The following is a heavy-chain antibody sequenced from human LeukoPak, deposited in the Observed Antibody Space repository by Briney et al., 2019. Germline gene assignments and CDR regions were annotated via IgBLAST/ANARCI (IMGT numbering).Heavy chain of an antibody. CDR1: GGTFSSYA. D-gene: IGHD4-17*01. CDR2: IIPIFGTA. V-gene: IGHV1-69*13. J-gene: IGHJ5*02. CDR3: AREFPDDYGDYRNNWFDP. Sequence: GASVKVSCKASGGTFSSYAISWVRQAPGQGLEWMGGIIPIFGTANYAQKFQGRVTITADESTSTAYMELSSLRSEDTAVYYCAREFPDDYGDYRNNWFDPWGQGTLVTVSS.